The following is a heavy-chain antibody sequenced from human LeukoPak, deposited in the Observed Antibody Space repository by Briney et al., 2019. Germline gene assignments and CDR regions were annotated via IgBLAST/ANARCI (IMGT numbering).Heavy chain of an antibody. CDR2: ISSSSSYI. CDR3: VRDGSGSYYDYFDY. D-gene: IGHD1-26*01. V-gene: IGHV3-21*01. Sequence: GRSLRLSCAASGFTFSTYNMNWVRLAPGKGLEWISSISSSSSYILYADSVKGRFTISRDNAKDSLDLQMDSLRAEDTAVYYCVRDGSGSYYDYFDYWGQGTLVTVSS. J-gene: IGHJ4*02. CDR1: GFTFSTYN.